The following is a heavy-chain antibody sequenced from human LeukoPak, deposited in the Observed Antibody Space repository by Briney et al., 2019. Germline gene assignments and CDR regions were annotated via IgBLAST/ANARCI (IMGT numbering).Heavy chain of an antibody. D-gene: IGHD6-19*01. J-gene: IGHJ4*02. CDR2: IIPILGIA. V-gene: IGHV1-69*04. CDR1: GYTFTSYY. Sequence: ASVKVSCKASGYTFTSYYMHWVRQAPGQGLEWMGRIIPILGIANYAQKFQGRVTITADKSTSTAYMELSSLRSEDTAVYYCARASDSSGWYRLDYWGQGTLVTVSS. CDR3: ARASDSSGWYRLDY.